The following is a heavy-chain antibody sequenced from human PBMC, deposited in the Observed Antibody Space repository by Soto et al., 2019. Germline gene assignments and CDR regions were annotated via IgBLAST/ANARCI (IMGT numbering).Heavy chain of an antibody. J-gene: IGHJ5*02. D-gene: IGHD2-15*01. Sequence: EVQLVASGGGLVQPGGSLRLSCAASGFTVSSNYMSWVRQAPGKGLECVSVIYSGGSTYYADYVKGRFTISRDNSKNTLYVQMKSLGAEDTAVYYCAREVGCSGGSCWVPRSPSGWFDPWGQGTLVNVSS. V-gene: IGHV3-66*01. CDR3: AREVGCSGGSCWVPRSPSGWFDP. CDR1: GFTVSSNY. CDR2: IYSGGST.